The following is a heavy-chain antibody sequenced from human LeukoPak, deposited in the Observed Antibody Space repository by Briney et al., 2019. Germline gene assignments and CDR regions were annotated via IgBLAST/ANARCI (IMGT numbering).Heavy chain of an antibody. CDR2: IYHSGNT. D-gene: IGHD4-23*01. Sequence: SGTLSLTCAVSCDSISSSNWWTWVCQPPGKGLEWIGEIYHSGNTNYNPSLKSRVTMSVDKSKNQFSLNLNSVTAADTAVYYCARNGGNSDFDYWGQGTLVTVSS. CDR1: CDSISSSNW. V-gene: IGHV4-4*02. CDR3: ARNGGNSDFDY. J-gene: IGHJ4*02.